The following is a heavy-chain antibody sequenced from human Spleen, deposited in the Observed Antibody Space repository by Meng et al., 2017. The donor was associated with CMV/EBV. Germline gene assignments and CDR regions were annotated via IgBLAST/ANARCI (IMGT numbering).Heavy chain of an antibody. CDR3: ATGVGCRTADN. V-gene: IGHV3-21*01. CDR2: YTSSDTYI. CDR1: RLPFCNRN. D-gene: IGHD1-1*01. Sequence: LSCLASRLPFCNRNMHWDRHAPGKGLEWNASYTSSDTYIYSADSVKGRFTNSTDNAKNSLYWQLARLSVEDTAVFFCATGVGCRTADNWGQGTLVTVSS. J-gene: IGHJ4*02.